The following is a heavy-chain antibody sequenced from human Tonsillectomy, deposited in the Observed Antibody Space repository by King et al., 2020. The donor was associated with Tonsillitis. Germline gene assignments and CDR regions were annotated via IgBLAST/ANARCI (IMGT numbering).Heavy chain of an antibody. J-gene: IGHJ4*02. D-gene: IGHD2-8*01. Sequence: EQLEQSGGGVVQPGRSLRLSCAASGFTFSSYAMHWVRQAPGKGLEWVAVISYDGSNKYYADSVKGRFTISRDNSKNTLYLQMNSLRAEDTAVYYCARKWYHYFDYWGQGTLVTVSS. CDR2: ISYDGSNK. CDR3: ARKWYHYFDY. CDR1: GFTFSSYA. V-gene: IGHV3-30-3*01.